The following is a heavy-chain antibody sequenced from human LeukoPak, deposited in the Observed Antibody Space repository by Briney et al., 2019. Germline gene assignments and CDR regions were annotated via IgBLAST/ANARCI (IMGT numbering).Heavy chain of an antibody. CDR2: INHSGST. J-gene: IGHJ3*02. V-gene: IGHV4-34*01. CDR1: GGSFSGYY. Sequence: SETLSLTCAVYGGSFSGYYWSWIRQPPGKGLEWIGEINHSGSTNYSPSLKSRVTISVDTSKNQFSLKLSPVTAADTAVYYCARGTYYYDSSPRGNIYDDAFDIWGQGTMVTVSS. CDR3: ARGTYYYDSSPRGNIYDDAFDI. D-gene: IGHD3-22*01.